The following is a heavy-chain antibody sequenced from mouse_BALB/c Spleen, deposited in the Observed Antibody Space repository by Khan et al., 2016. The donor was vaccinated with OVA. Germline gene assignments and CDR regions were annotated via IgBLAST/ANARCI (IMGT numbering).Heavy chain of an antibody. CDR1: GDSITTGY. D-gene: IGHD2-14*01. CDR2: IIYTGYT. V-gene: IGHV3-8*02. Sequence: EVQLQESGPSLVKPSQTLSLTCSVTGDSITTGYWNWIRQFPGNKLEYMGYIIYTGYTYYNPSLKSRISITRHTSTNQYYLQLNSVTDEDTATYDCARSTYRYAFVYWGQGTLVTVSA. J-gene: IGHJ3*01. CDR3: ARSTYRYAFVY.